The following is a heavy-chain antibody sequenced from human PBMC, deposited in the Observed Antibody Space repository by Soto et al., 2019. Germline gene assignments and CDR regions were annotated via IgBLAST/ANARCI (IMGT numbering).Heavy chain of an antibody. CDR3: ARGEQLAYYYYYGMDV. CDR1: GLTFSSYA. D-gene: IGHD6-13*01. V-gene: IGHV3-30-3*01. CDR2: ISYDGSNK. J-gene: IGHJ6*02. Sequence: PGGSLRLSCAASGLTFSSYAMHWVRQAPGKGLEWVAVISYDGSNKYYADSVKGRFTISRDNSRNTLYLQMNSLRAEDTAVYYCARGEQLAYYYYYGMDVWGQGTTVTVSS.